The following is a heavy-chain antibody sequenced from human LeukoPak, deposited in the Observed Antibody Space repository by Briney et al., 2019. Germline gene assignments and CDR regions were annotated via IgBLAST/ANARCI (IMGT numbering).Heavy chain of an antibody. CDR1: SGSISGSNW. CDR3: ARGGTSSWYPFDY. J-gene: IGHJ4*02. D-gene: IGHD6-13*01. Sequence: SETLSLTCAVSSGSISGSNWWNWVRQPPGKGLEWIGEIYHTGSTNYNPSFKSRVTISVDKSRTRFSLRLTSVTAADTAMYYCARGGTSSWYPFDYWGQGTLVAVSS. CDR2: IYHTGST. V-gene: IGHV4-4*02.